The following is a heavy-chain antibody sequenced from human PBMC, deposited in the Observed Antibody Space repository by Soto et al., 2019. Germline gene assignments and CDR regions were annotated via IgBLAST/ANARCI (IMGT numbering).Heavy chain of an antibody. J-gene: IGHJ6*02. Sequence: GGSLRLSCAASGFTFSSYWMSWVRQAPGKGLEWVANIKQDGSEKYYVDSVKGRFTISRDNAKNSLYLQMNSLRAEDTAVYYCARTNPLLWFGDTALFPDYYYGMDVWGQGTTVTVSS. CDR1: GFTFSSYW. CDR3: ARTNPLLWFGDTALFPDYYYGMDV. D-gene: IGHD3-10*01. CDR2: IKQDGSEK. V-gene: IGHV3-7*01.